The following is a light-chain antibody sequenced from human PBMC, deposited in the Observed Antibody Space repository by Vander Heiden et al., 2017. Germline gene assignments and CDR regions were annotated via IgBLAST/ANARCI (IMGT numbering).Light chain of an antibody. V-gene: IGKV1-39*01. Sequence: DIQITQSPSSLSASVGDRVTITCRASQSISSYLNWYQQKPGKAPKLLIYAASSLQSGVPSRFSGSGSGTDFTLTISSLQPEDFATYYCQQSDSTPLTFGQGTKMXIK. CDR1: QSISSY. CDR3: QQSDSTPLT. J-gene: IGKJ2*01. CDR2: AAS.